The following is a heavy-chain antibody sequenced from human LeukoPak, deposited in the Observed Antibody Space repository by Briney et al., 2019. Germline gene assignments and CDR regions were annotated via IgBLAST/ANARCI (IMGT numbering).Heavy chain of an antibody. V-gene: IGHV3-74*01. CDR1: GFTFSGYW. CDR3: ARVLTSYYNFDY. Sequence: SGGSLTLSCAASGFTFSGYWRHWVRQARGQGLMWVSRINSGGSSTTYADSVRGRFTISRDYAKNTLYLQMNSLRAEDTAVYYCARVLTSYYNFDYRGQGTLVTVSS. D-gene: IGHD3-9*01. J-gene: IGHJ4*02. CDR2: INSGGSST.